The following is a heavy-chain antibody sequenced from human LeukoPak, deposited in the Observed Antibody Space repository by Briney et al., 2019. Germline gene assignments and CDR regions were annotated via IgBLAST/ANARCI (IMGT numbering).Heavy chain of an antibody. D-gene: IGHD5-18*01. V-gene: IGHV1-2*02. Sequence: ASVKVSSKASGYTFTGYYMHWVRQAPGQGLEWMGWINPNSGGTNYAQKFQGRVTMTRDTSISTAYMELSRLRSDDTAVYYCARDGSGGYSYGSHYYYGMDVWGQGTTVTVSS. CDR3: ARDGSGGYSYGSHYYYGMDV. CDR2: INPNSGGT. CDR1: GYTFTGYY. J-gene: IGHJ6*02.